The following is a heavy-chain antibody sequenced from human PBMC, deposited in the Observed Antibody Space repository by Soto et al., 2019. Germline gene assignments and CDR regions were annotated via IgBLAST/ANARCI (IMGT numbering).Heavy chain of an antibody. CDR3: ARDLPPVDS. CDR2: ISAYNGNT. J-gene: IGHJ4*02. Sequence: QVQLVQSGAEVKKPGASVQVSCKTSGYTFTSYYISWVRQAPGQGLEWLGWISAYNGNTDYAQKLQGRVTMHTDTSTGTAYMGLRGLRSDDTAVYYCARDLPPVDSWGQGTLITVSS. CDR1: GYTFTSYY. V-gene: IGHV1-18*01.